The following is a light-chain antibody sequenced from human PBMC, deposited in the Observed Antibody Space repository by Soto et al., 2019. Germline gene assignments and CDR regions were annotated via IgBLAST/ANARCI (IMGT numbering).Light chain of an antibody. J-gene: IGKJ1*01. CDR3: QQRCNWPPT. V-gene: IGKV3-11*01. Sequence: EIVVTQSPATLSLSPGERATLSCRASQSVSSYLAWYQQKPGQAPRLLIYDASNRATGIPARFSGSGSGTDFTLTISSLEPEDFAVYYCQQRCNWPPTFGQGTKVDI. CDR2: DAS. CDR1: QSVSSY.